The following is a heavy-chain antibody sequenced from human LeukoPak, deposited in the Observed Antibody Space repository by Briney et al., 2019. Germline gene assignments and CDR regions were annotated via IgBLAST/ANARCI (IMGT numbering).Heavy chain of an antibody. D-gene: IGHD2-2*01. V-gene: IGHV3-7*01. CDR3: ARTLGYCSSTSCFAPYYYYGMDV. Sequence: GGSLRLSCAASGFTFSSYWMSWVRQTPGKGLEWVANIKQDGSEKYYADSVKGRFTISRDNSKNTLYLQMNSLRAEDTAVYYCARTLGYCSSTSCFAPYYYYGMDVWGKGTTVTVSS. CDR1: GFTFSSYW. CDR2: IKQDGSEK. J-gene: IGHJ6*04.